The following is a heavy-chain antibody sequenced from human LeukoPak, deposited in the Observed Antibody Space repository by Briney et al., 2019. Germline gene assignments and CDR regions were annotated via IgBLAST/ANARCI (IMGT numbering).Heavy chain of an antibody. Sequence: SETLSLTCTVSGGSISAYYWSWIRQPPGKGLEWIGYIHYSGTTNYYPSLKSRVTIALDTSKNQFSLKLNSVTAADTPVYYCARFGTSSSRFFDQWGQGTLVTVSS. V-gene: IGHV4-59*01. CDR3: ARFGTSSSRFFDQ. CDR1: GGSISAYY. D-gene: IGHD6-6*01. CDR2: IHYSGTT. J-gene: IGHJ4*02.